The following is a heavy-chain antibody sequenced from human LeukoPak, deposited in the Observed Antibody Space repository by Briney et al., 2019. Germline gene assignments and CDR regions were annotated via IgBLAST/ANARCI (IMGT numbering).Heavy chain of an antibody. CDR3: AKSLFTSAAGSGRASDI. CDR1: GFTFSSYG. V-gene: IGHV3-30*18. D-gene: IGHD3-10*01. CDR2: ISYDGSNK. J-gene: IGHJ3*02. Sequence: PGGSLRLSCAASGFTFSSYGMHWVRQAPGKGLEGVAVISYDGSNKYYADSVKGRFTISRDNSKNTLYLQMDSLRAEDTAVYYCAKSLFTSAAGSGRASDIWGQGTMVTVSS.